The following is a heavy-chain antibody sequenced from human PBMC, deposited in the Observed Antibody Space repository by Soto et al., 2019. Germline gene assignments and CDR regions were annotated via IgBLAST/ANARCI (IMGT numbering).Heavy chain of an antibody. D-gene: IGHD6-19*01. J-gene: IGHJ3*01. CDR3: ASGRQCLVSYDAFDP. CDR2: INHSGST. Sequence: QVQLQQWGAGLVKPSETLSLTCAVSGGSFSGYYWSWIRQAPGKGLEWIGEINHSGSTNYNPSLKRRVTIPLAPSTSQYSMKLSSVPSAHTAVYYCASGRQCLVSYDAFDPLGPGTMVPGSS. V-gene: IGHV4-34*01. CDR1: GGSFSGYY.